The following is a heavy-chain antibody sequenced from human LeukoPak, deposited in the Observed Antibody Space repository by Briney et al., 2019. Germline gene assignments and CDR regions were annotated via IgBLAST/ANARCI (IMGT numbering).Heavy chain of an antibody. Sequence: GASVKVSCKASGYTFTNFDINWVRQATGQGLEWIGWMNPKTGNTGSAQKLQGRVTITGNTSISTAYMELSSLTSEDTAVYYCVRIDYSNAFDIWGQGTMVTVSS. V-gene: IGHV1-8*01. CDR3: VRIDYSNAFDI. CDR1: GYTFTNFD. CDR2: MNPKTGNT. J-gene: IGHJ3*02. D-gene: IGHD4-11*01.